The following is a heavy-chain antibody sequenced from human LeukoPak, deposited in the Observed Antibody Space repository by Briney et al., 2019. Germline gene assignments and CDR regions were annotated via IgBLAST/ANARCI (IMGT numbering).Heavy chain of an antibody. Sequence: GGSLRLSCVASGFTFSDYGMNWVRQAPGKGLEWVSHISSISSTIKYGDSVKGRFTISRDNAKNSLYLQMNSLRLEDTAVYYCARDWAPVSMKAVPFDCWGQGTLVTVSS. D-gene: IGHD2/OR15-2a*01. CDR3: ARDWAPVSMKAVPFDC. J-gene: IGHJ4*02. V-gene: IGHV3-48*01. CDR2: ISSISSTI. CDR1: GFTFSDYG.